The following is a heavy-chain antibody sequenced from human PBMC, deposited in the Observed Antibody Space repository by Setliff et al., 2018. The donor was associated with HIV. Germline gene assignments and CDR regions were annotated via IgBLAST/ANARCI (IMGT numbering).Heavy chain of an antibody. V-gene: IGHV1-8*01. Sequence: ASVKVSCKASGHTFTNVDIHWLRRATGQGLEWMGWMNPNTGVSGYALKFQARVTMTRDTSISTACMELSSLTSEDTAVYYCARGKGVGGVVITGGLDVWGKGTTVTVSS. J-gene: IGHJ6*04. CDR2: MNPNTGVS. CDR1: GHTFTNVD. D-gene: IGHD3-10*01. CDR3: ARGKGVGGVVITGGLDV.